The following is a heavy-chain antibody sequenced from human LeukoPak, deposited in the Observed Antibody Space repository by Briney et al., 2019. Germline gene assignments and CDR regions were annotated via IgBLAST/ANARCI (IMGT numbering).Heavy chain of an antibody. CDR3: ARSYCSSSCYAVGAFDI. CDR1: GGSFSGYY. Sequence: SETLSLTCAVYGGSFSGYYWGWIRQPPGKGREWMGSLYYSGTTYYSPSLKSRVTISVDMSKNQFSLRLSSVTAADTAAYYYARSYCSSSCYAVGAFDIWGQGTVVTVSS. D-gene: IGHD2-2*01. J-gene: IGHJ3*02. V-gene: IGHV4-34*01. CDR2: LYYSGTT.